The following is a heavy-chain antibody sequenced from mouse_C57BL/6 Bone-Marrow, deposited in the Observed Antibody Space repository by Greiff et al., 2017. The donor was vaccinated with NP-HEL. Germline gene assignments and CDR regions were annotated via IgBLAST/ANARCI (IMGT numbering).Heavy chain of an antibody. D-gene: IGHD2-1*01. J-gene: IGHJ4*01. V-gene: IGHV14-4*01. CDR3: TSLLWSSMDY. CDR2: IDPENGDT. CDR1: GFNIKDDY. Sequence: VQLQQSGAELVRPGASVKLSCTASGFNIKDDYMHWVKQRPEQGLEWIGWIDPENGDTEYASQFQGKATITADTSSNTAYLQLSSLTSEDTAVYYCTSLLWSSMDYWGQGTSVTVSS.